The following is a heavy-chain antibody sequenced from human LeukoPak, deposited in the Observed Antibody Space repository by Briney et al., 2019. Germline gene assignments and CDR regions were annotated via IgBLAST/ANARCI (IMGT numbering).Heavy chain of an antibody. V-gene: IGHV4-39*01. CDR3: ARHVYPISSFDY. CDR2: IYYSGST. D-gene: IGHD2/OR15-2a*01. Sequence: GSLRLSCAASGFTFSSYSMNWVRQPPGKGLEWIGSIYYSGSTYYNPSLKSRVTISVDTSKNQFSLKLSSVTAADTAVYYCARHVYPISSFDYWGQGTLVTVSS. J-gene: IGHJ4*02. CDR1: GFTFSSYSMN.